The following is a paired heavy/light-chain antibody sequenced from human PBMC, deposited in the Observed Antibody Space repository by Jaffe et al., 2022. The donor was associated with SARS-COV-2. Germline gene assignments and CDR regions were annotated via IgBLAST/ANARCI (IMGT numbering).Heavy chain of an antibody. CDR1: GGSFSGYY. CDR3: ARVNYYDSSGSNESAYYYYGMDV. J-gene: IGHJ6*02. V-gene: IGHV4-34*01. CDR2: INHSGST. Sequence: QVQLQQWGAGLLKPSETLSLTCAVYGGSFSGYYWSWIRQPPGKGLEWIGEINHSGSTNYNPSLKSRVTISVDTSKNQFSLKLSSVTAADTAVYYCARVNYYDSSGSNESAYYYYGMDVWGQGTTVTVSS. D-gene: IGHD3-22*01.
Light chain of an antibody. V-gene: IGLV3-25*03. CDR3: QSADSSGTRWV. CDR2: KDS. CDR1: ALPKQY. J-gene: IGLJ3*02. Sequence: SYELTQPPSVSVSPGQTARITCSGDALPKQYAYWYQQKPGQAPVLVIYKDSERPSGIPERFSGSSSGTTVTLTISGVQAEDEADYYCQSADSSGTRWVFGGGTKLTVL.